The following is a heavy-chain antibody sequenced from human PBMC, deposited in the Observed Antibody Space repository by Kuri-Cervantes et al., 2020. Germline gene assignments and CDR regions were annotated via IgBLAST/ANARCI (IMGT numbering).Heavy chain of an antibody. CDR3: ARGRWQQLVPPFGY. CDR1: GFSFGSYA. J-gene: IGHJ4*02. D-gene: IGHD6-13*01. CDR2: ISYDVSNK. V-gene: IGHV3-30-3*01. Sequence: GGSLRLSRAASGFSFGSYAIHWVRQAPGMGLEWVAVISYDVSNKYYADSVKGRFTITRDNSKNTLYLQMNSLRAEETAVYYCARGRWQQLVPPFGYWGQGTLVTVSS.